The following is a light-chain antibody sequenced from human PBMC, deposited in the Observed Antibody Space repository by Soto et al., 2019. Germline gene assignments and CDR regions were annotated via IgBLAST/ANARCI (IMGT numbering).Light chain of an antibody. CDR1: SSDVGGYNY. V-gene: IGLV2-14*01. CDR2: DVS. J-gene: IGLJ1*01. Sequence: QSALTQPRSVSGSPGQSVTISCTGTSSDVGGYNYVSWYQQHPGKAPKLMIYDVSNRPSGVSNRFSGSKSGNTASPTISVLQAEDEADYYCSSYTSSSTYVFGTGTKVTVL. CDR3: SSYTSSSTYV.